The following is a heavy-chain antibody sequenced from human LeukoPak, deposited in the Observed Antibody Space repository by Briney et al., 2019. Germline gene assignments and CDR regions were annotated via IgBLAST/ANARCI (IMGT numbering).Heavy chain of an antibody. CDR3: ARDLVGATDY. D-gene: IGHD1-26*01. CDR1: GGSFSGYY. Sequence: SETLSLTCAVYGGSFSGYYWSWIRQPPGKGLEWIGEINHSGSTNYNPSLKSRVTMSVDTSKNQFSLKLSSVTAADTAVYYCARDLVGATDYWGQGTLVTVSS. CDR2: INHSGST. V-gene: IGHV4-34*01. J-gene: IGHJ4*02.